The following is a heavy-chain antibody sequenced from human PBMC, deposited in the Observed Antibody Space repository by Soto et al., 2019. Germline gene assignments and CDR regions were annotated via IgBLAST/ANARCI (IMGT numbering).Heavy chain of an antibody. D-gene: IGHD5-12*01. V-gene: IGHV4-59*01. CDR1: GGSIDDYS. Sequence: SETLSLTCAVSGGSIDDYSWSWIRQPPGKGLEWIGYIYHYGNTKYNPSLKSRVTMSVDTSKNQFSLKLISVTAADTAKYFCAREGNLGRWLQPLDFWGQGTLVTVSS. CDR2: IYHYGNT. J-gene: IGHJ4*02. CDR3: AREGNLGRWLQPLDF.